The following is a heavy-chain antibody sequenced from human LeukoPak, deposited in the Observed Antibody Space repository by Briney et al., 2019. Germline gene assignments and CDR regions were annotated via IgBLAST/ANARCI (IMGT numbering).Heavy chain of an antibody. Sequence: GSSVKVSCKASGGTFSSYAISWVRQAPGQGLEWMGGIIPIFGTANYAQKFQGRVTITADESTSTAYVELSSLGSEDTAVYYCARDRGVATIYGMDVWGKGTTVTVSS. CDR1: GGTFSSYA. CDR3: ARDRGVATIYGMDV. J-gene: IGHJ6*04. D-gene: IGHD3-3*01. V-gene: IGHV1-69*01. CDR2: IIPIFGTA.